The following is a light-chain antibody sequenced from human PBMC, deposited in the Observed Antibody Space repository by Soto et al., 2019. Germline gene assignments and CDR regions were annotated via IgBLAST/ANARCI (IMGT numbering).Light chain of an antibody. CDR1: QDISSY. V-gene: IGKV1-9*01. J-gene: IGKJ4*01. CDR3: QQLNSYPF. Sequence: DIQLTQSPSLLSASVGDRVTITCRASQDISSYLAWYQQKPGKAPKLLIYAGSTLQRGVPSRFSGSGSGTEFTLTISSLQPEDFATYYCQQLNSYPFFGGGTKVEIK. CDR2: AGS.